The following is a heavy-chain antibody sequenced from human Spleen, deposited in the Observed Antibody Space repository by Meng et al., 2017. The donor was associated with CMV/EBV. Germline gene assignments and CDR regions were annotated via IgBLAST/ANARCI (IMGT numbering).Heavy chain of an antibody. CDR2: IYYSGNT. Sequence: CTVSGGSISSSHYYWGWIRQPPGKGLEWIGSIYYSGNTFYNPSLKSRVTISVDTSKNRFSLKLSSVTAADTALYFCARGATIFGFDPWGQGTLVTVSS. D-gene: IGHD3-3*01. J-gene: IGHJ5*02. V-gene: IGHV4-39*07. CDR1: GGSISSSHYY. CDR3: ARGATIFGFDP.